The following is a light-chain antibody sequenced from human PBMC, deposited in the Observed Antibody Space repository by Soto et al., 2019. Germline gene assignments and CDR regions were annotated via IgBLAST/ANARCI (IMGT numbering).Light chain of an antibody. V-gene: IGLV2-14*01. Sequence: QSVLTQPASVSGSPGQSITISCTGTSSDVGGYNYVSWYQQHPGKVPKLMIYEVSHRPSGVSNRVSGSKSGNTASLTIYGLQAEDEADYYCSSYSSSTTLVFGGGTKLTVL. J-gene: IGLJ2*01. CDR1: SSDVGGYNY. CDR2: EVS. CDR3: SSYSSSTTLV.